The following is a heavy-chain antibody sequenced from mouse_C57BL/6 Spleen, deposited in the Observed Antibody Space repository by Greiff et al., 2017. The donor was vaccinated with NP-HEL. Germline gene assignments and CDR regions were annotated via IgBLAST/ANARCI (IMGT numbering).Heavy chain of an antibody. V-gene: IGHV1-54*01. CDR1: GYAFTNYL. D-gene: IGHD1-1*01. Sequence: QVQLQQSGAELVRPGTSVKVSCKASGYAFTNYLIEWVKQRPGQGLEWIGVINPGSGGTNYNEKFKGKATLTADKSSSTAYMQLSSLTSEDSAVYFCARELRGFDYWGQGTTLTVSS. J-gene: IGHJ2*01. CDR3: ARELRGFDY. CDR2: INPGSGGT.